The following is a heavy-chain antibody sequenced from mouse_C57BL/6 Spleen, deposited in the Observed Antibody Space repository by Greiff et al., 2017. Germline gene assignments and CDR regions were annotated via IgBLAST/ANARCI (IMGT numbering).Heavy chain of an antibody. Sequence: VQLQQPGPELVKPGASVKMSCKASGYTFTDYHMHWVKQSHGKSLEWIGYINPNNGGTSYNQKFKGKATLTVNKSSSTAYMELRSLTSEDSAVYYCARQGLGMDYWGQGTSVTVSS. CDR3: ARQGLGMDY. CDR1: GYTFTDYH. CDR2: INPNNGGT. J-gene: IGHJ4*01. D-gene: IGHD4-1*01. V-gene: IGHV1-22*01.